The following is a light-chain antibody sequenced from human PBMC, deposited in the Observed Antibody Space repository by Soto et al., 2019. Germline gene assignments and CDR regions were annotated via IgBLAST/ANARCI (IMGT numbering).Light chain of an antibody. CDR2: AAS. CDR1: QSISSY. Sequence: DIQMTQSPSSLYVSVGDRVTITCRASQSISSYLNWYQQKPGKAPKLLIYAASSLQSGVPSRFSGSGSGTDFTLTISSLQPEDFATYYCQQSYSTPPLTFGGGTKVEIK. J-gene: IGKJ4*02. CDR3: QQSYSTPPLT. V-gene: IGKV1-39*01.